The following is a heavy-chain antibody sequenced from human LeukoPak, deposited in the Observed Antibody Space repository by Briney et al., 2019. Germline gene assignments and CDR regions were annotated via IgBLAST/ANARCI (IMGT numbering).Heavy chain of an antibody. CDR1: GGSISSYY. J-gene: IGHJ5*02. Sequence: SETLSLTCTVSGGSISSYYWSWIRQPPGKGLEWIGYIYYSGSTNYNPSLKSRVTISVDTSKNQFSLKLSSVTAADTAVYYCARVQGLLWFGELRGWFDPWGQGTLVTVSS. D-gene: IGHD3-10*01. V-gene: IGHV4-59*01. CDR3: ARVQGLLWFGELRGWFDP. CDR2: IYYSGST.